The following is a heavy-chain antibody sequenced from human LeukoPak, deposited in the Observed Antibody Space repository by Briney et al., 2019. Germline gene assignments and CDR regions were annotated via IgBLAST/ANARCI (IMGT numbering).Heavy chain of an antibody. D-gene: IGHD5/OR15-5a*01. Sequence: GASLRLSCTASGFTSTNYGFHWVRKAPGRGLDWAASIWHDGSYEFHADSVKGRFTISRDNSKNTLFLQMNSLSAEDTAFYYCARDSVGEGNFDYWGQGTLVTVSS. J-gene: IGHJ4*02. CDR2: IWHDGSYE. V-gene: IGHV3-33*01. CDR3: ARDSVGEGNFDY. CDR1: GFTSTNYG.